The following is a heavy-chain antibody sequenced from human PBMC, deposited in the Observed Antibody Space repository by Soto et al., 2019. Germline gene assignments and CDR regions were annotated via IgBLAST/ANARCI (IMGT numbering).Heavy chain of an antibody. Sequence: GASVKVSCKASGYTFTGSGISWVRQAPGQGLEWMGWISTYNGDTNYAQKFQGRVTITRDTSASTAFMELSSLRSEDTAVYYCARSKQLVRGYYYYGMDVWGQGTTVTVSS. CDR3: ARSKQLVRGYYYYGMDV. J-gene: IGHJ6*02. D-gene: IGHD6-13*01. V-gene: IGHV1-18*01. CDR2: ISTYNGDT. CDR1: GYTFTGSG.